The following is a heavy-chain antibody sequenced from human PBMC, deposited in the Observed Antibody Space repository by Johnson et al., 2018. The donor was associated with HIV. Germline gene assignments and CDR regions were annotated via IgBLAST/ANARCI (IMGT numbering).Heavy chain of an antibody. J-gene: IGHJ3*02. CDR1: GFTFSSYA. D-gene: IGHD4-23*01. CDR3: AKGSVAVLDAFDI. V-gene: IGHV3-30*04. CDR2: ISYDGSNK. Sequence: QMLLVESGGDLVKPGRSLRLSCAASGFTFSSYAMHWVRQAPGKGLEWVAVISYDGSNKYYADSVKGRFTISRDNSKNTLYLQMNSLRAEDTAVYYCAKGSVAVLDAFDIWGQGTMVTVSS.